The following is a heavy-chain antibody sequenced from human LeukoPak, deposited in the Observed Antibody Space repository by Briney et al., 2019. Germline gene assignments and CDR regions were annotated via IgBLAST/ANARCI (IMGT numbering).Heavy chain of an antibody. Sequence: GGSLRLSCAASGFTFSSIAMSWVRQAPDKGLELVLTISGSGGGTYYADSVKGRFTISRDDSKNTLYLQMNSLRADDTAVYYCAKDLGRYRNNFFDYWGQGNLVTVSS. V-gene: IGHV3-23*01. CDR3: AKDLGRYRNNFFDY. CDR2: ISGSGGGT. J-gene: IGHJ4*02. D-gene: IGHD1-26*01. CDR1: GFTFSSIA.